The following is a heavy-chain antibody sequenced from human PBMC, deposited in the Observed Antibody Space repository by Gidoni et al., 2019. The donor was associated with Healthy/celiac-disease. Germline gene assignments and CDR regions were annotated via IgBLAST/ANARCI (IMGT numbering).Heavy chain of an antibody. CDR3: TTEILLQTAMVPERYNWFDP. V-gene: IGHV3-15*01. CDR2: IKSKTDGGKT. D-gene: IGHD5-18*01. CDR1: GFTFSNAW. J-gene: IGHJ5*02. Sequence: EVQLVESGGGLVKPGGSLRLSCAASGFTFSNAWMSWVRQAPGKGLEWVGRIKSKTDGGKTDYAAPVKGRFTISRDDSKNTLYLQMNSLKTEDTAVYYCTTEILLQTAMVPERYNWFDPWGQGTLVTVSS.